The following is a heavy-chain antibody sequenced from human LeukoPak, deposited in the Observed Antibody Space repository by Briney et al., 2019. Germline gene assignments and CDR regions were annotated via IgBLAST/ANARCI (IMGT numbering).Heavy chain of an antibody. CDR3: ARGRFFDRLLADY. J-gene: IGHJ4*02. CDR2: IYYSGST. D-gene: IGHD3-9*01. Sequence: PSETLSLTCTVSGGSISSYYWSWIRQPPGKGLEWIGYIYYSGSTNYNPSLKSRVTISVETSKNQFSLKLSSVTAADTAVYYCARGRFFDRLLADYWGQGTLVTVSS. V-gene: IGHV4-59*01. CDR1: GGSISSYY.